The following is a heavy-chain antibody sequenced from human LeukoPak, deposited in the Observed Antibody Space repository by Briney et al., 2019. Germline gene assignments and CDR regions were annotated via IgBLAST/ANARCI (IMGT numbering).Heavy chain of an antibody. Sequence: GGSLRLSCAASGFTFSSYWMSWVRQAPGKGLEWVANIKQDGSEKYYVDSVRGRFTISRDNAKNSLYLQMNSLRAEDTAVYYCARHGSGSSYYYYMDVWGKGTTVTVSS. D-gene: IGHD3-10*01. J-gene: IGHJ6*03. CDR2: IKQDGSEK. CDR1: GFTFSSYW. V-gene: IGHV3-7*01. CDR3: ARHGSGSSYYYYMDV.